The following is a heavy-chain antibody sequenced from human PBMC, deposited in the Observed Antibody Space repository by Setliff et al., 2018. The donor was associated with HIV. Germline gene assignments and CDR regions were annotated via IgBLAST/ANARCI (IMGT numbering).Heavy chain of an antibody. CDR1: GDSVSSRSYY. D-gene: IGHD5-12*01. CDR2: ISYSEGT. Sequence: SETLSLTCTVSGDSVSSRSYYWAWIRQPPGKGLEWIGSISYSEGTFDNASLKSRVTMSVDTSKNQFSLKLRSVTAADTAVYYCARASPDRVATFFDHWGQGTLVTVSS. CDR3: ARASPDRVATFFDH. V-gene: IGHV4-39*07. J-gene: IGHJ4*02.